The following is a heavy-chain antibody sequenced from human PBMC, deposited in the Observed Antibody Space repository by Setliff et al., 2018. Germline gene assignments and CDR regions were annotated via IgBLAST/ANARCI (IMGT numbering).Heavy chain of an antibody. CDR3: ARDLDYQYYYDSSGRDAFDI. J-gene: IGHJ3*02. Sequence: ASVKVSCKSSGNSFTVFYLHWVRQAPGQGLEWMGWISTYNGKTNYAQKFQGRVTMTTDTSTSTAYMELRSLRSDDTAVYYCARDLDYQYYYDSSGRDAFDIWGQGTMVTVS. V-gene: IGHV1-18*04. D-gene: IGHD3-22*01. CDR1: GNSFTVFY. CDR2: ISTYNGKT.